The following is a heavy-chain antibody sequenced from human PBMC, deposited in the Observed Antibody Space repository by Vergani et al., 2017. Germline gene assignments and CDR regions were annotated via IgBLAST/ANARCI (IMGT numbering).Heavy chain of an antibody. D-gene: IGHD6-19*01. CDR3: ARQRPGSGWSPGDFDD. CDR1: GDSISSGNN. CDR2: IYYSGLT. V-gene: IGHV4-38-2*01. J-gene: IGHJ4*02. Sequence: QVNLQESGPGLVKPSETLSLTCAVSGDSISSGNNWGWIRQPTGKSLEWIGSIYYSGLTYYNPSLKSRVAISVDTSKNQFSLKVTSLTAADTALYFFARQRPGSGWSPGDFDDWGQGILVTVSS.